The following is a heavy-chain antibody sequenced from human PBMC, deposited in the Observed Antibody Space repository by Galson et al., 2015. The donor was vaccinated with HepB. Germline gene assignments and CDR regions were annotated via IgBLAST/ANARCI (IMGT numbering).Heavy chain of an antibody. Sequence: CAISGDSVSSNSAAWNWIRQSPSRGLEWLGRTYYRSKWYNDYAVSVKSRITINPDTSKNQFSLQLNSVTPEDTAVYYCARDILVRQWPNYFDYWGQGTLVTVSS. V-gene: IGHV6-1*01. J-gene: IGHJ4*02. D-gene: IGHD6-19*01. CDR2: TYYRSKWYN. CDR3: ARDILVRQWPNYFDY. CDR1: GDSVSSNSAA.